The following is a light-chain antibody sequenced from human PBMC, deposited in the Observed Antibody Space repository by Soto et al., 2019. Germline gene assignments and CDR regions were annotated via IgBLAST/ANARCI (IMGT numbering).Light chain of an antibody. CDR3: QQRASWPLT. CDR2: DAA. Sequence: EIVLTQSPATLSLSPGERATLSCRASQYIGGYLAWYQLRPGQGPRLLIFDAASRATGIPDRVSGSGSGTDITLTISRLEPEDFAVYYCQQRASWPLTFGGGTKVDIK. CDR1: QYIGGY. J-gene: IGKJ4*01. V-gene: IGKV3-11*01.